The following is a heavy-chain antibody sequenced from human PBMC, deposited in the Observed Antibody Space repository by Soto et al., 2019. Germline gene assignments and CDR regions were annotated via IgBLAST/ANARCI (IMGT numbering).Heavy chain of an antibody. CDR2: ISGSGGAT. D-gene: IGHD3-3*01. V-gene: IGHV3-23*01. Sequence: EVQLLESGGGLVQPGGSLRLSCAASGFTFTSYAMTWVRQSPGKGLEWVSTISGSGGATYYADSVKGRFTISRDDSKSTLYLQMNSLRPEDTALYYCAKAGRPYYDLWSENRFDPWGQGTLVTVSS. J-gene: IGHJ5*02. CDR3: AKAGRPYYDLWSENRFDP. CDR1: GFTFTSYA.